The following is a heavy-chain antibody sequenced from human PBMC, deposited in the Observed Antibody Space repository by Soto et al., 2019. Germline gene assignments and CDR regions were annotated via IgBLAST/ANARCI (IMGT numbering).Heavy chain of an antibody. CDR2: IYYSGST. CDR3: ARHDHYYGSGSYDY. D-gene: IGHD3-10*01. Sequence: SETLSLTCTVSGGSISSSSYYWGWIRQPPGKGLEWIGSIYYSGSTYYNPSLKSLVTISVDTSKNQFSLKLSSVTAADTAVYYCARHDHYYGSGSYDYWGQGTLVTVSS. V-gene: IGHV4-39*01. J-gene: IGHJ4*02. CDR1: GGSISSSSYY.